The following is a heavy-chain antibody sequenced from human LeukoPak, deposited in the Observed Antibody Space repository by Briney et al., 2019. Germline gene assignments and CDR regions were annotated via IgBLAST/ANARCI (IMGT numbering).Heavy chain of an antibody. D-gene: IGHD3-10*01. V-gene: IGHV4-39*02. CDR3: ARHRGRYYDSGSYYYFDY. CDR2: VYYTGST. J-gene: IGHJ4*02. Sequence: SETLSLTCTVSGGSISSSGYYWGWIRQPPGKWLEWVGSVYYTGSTFYNPSLKSRVTTSVDTSKNHFSLNLSSVTAADTAVYYCARHRGRYYDSGSYYYFDYWGQGTLVTVSS. CDR1: GGSISSSGYY.